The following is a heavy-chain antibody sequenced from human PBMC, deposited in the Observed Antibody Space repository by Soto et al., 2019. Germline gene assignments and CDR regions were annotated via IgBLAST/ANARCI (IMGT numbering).Heavy chain of an antibody. CDR2: ISSSGSTI. CDR3: ASARSFYYEMDA. J-gene: IGHJ6*02. CDR1: GFTFNDYY. V-gene: IGHV3-11*01. Sequence: GGSLRLSCAASGFTFNDYYMTWIRQAPGKGLEWVSYISSSGSTIFYADSVKGRFTISRDNAKNSLYLQMNSLRAEDAAVYYCASARSFYYEMDAWGHGTPVTVSS.